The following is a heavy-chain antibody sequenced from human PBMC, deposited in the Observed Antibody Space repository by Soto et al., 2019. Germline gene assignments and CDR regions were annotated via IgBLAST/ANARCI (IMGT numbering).Heavy chain of an antibody. V-gene: IGHV1-69*06. Sequence: GASVKVSCKASGGTFSSYAISWVRQAPGQGLEWMGGIIPIFGTANYAQKFQGRVTITADKSTSTAYMELSSLRSEDTAVYYCAKDRSGYYYNFDYWGRGTLVTVSS. CDR3: AKDRSGYYYNFDY. CDR1: GGTFSSYA. J-gene: IGHJ4*02. CDR2: IIPIFGTA. D-gene: IGHD3-22*01.